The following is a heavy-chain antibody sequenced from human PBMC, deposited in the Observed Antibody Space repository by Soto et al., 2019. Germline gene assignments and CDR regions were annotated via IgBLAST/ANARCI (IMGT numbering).Heavy chain of an antibody. CDR2: IYYSGST. J-gene: IGHJ6*02. CDR1: GGSISSSSYY. D-gene: IGHD3-16*01. CDR3: ARLDKTWGDYCYCMDV. Sequence: SETLSLTCTVSGGSISSSSYYWGWIRQPPGKGLEWIGSIYYSGSTYYNPSLKSRVTISVDTSKNQFSLKLSSVTAADTAVYYCARLDKTWGDYCYCMDVWGQGTTVTVSS. V-gene: IGHV4-39*01.